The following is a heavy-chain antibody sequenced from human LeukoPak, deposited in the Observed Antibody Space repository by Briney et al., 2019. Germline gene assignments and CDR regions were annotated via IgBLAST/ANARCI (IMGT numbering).Heavy chain of an antibody. CDR1: GFTLSSYW. J-gene: IGHJ4*02. CDR3: AKGLQWELPCDY. CDR2: IKSDGSDT. Sequence: GGSLRLSCAASGFTLSSYWMHWVRQVPGKGLVWVSRIKSDGSDTRYADSVKGRFTISRDNAKNTLYLQMNSLRAEDTAVYYCAKGLQWELPCDYWGQGTLVTVSS. D-gene: IGHD1-26*01. V-gene: IGHV3-74*01.